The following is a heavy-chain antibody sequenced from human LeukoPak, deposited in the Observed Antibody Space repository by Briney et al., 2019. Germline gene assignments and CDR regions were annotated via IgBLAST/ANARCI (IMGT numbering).Heavy chain of an antibody. CDR1: GFTFSSYG. CDR2: ISYDGSNK. D-gene: IGHD1-20*01. Sequence: PGGSLRLSCAASGFTFSSYGMHWVRQAPGKGLEWVAVISYDGSNKYYADSVKGRFTISRDNSKNTLYLQMNSLRAEDTAVYYRARDRGNWNVYFDFDYWGQGTLVTVSS. CDR3: ARDRGNWNVYFDFDY. V-gene: IGHV3-30*03. J-gene: IGHJ4*02.